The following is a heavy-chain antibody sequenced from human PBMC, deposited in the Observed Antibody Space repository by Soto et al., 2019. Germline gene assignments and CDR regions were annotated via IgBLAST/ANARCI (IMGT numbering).Heavy chain of an antibody. CDR2: INAGNGNT. Sequence: ASVKVSCKASGYTFTSYAMHWVRQAPGQRLEWMGWINAGNGNTKYSQKFQGRVTITRDTSASTAYMELSSLRSEDTAVYYCASSFPAQTYSRENWFDPWGQGTLVTVSS. V-gene: IGHV1-3*01. CDR1: GYTFTSYA. CDR3: ASSFPAQTYSRENWFDP. J-gene: IGHJ5*02. D-gene: IGHD2-15*01.